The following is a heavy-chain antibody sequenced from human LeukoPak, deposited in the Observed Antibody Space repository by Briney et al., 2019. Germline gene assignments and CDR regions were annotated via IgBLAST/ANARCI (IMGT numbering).Heavy chain of an antibody. CDR2: INHSGST. V-gene: IGHV4-34*01. D-gene: IGHD3-22*01. CDR1: DGSFSGYY. CDR3: ARDRYYYDGSGYRNWFDP. Sequence: SETLSLTCAVYDGSFSGYYWSWIRQPPGKGLEWIGEINHSGSTNYNPSLKSRVTISLDTSKSQFSLKLSSVTAADTAVYYCARDRYYYDGSGYRNWFDPWGQGTLVTVSS. J-gene: IGHJ5*02.